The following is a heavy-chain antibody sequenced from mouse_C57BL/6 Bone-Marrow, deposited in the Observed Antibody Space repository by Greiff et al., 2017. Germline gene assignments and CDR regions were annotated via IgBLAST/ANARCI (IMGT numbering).Heavy chain of an antibody. J-gene: IGHJ1*03. CDR2: IDPSDSYT. CDR3: AREVYYGSSPYWYFDG. D-gene: IGHD1-1*01. V-gene: IGHV1-50*01. CDR1: GYTFTSYW. Sequence: QVQLQQPGAELVKPGASVKLSCKASGYTFTSYWMQWVKQRPGQGLEWIGEIDPSDSYTNYNQKFKGKATLTVDTSSSTAYMQLSSLTSEDSAVYYCAREVYYGSSPYWYFDGWGTGTTVTVAS.